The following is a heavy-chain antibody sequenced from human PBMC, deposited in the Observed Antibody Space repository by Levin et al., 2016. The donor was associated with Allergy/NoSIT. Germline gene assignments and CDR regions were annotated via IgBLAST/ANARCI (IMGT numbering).Heavy chain of an antibody. V-gene: IGHV3-23*01. D-gene: IGHD6-13*01. CDR3: AKAVSSSWYIFDH. J-gene: IGHJ4*02. Sequence: WIRQPPGKGLEWVSGVSATGGSTYYADSLKGRLTISRDNSKNTLYLQMSSLRAEDTAVYYCAKAVSSSWYIFDHWGQGTLVTVSS. CDR2: VSATGGST.